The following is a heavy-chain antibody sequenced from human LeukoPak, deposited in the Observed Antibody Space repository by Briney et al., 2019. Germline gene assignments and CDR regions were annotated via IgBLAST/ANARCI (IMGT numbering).Heavy chain of an antibody. V-gene: IGHV3-20*04. Sequence: GGSLRLSCAASGFTFSSYEMNWVRQAPGKGLEWVSGINWNGGSTGYADSVKGRFTISRDNAKNSLYLQMNSLRAEDTALYYCAREGAGTCSDYWGQGTLVTVSS. CDR3: AREGAGTCSDY. J-gene: IGHJ4*02. CDR1: GFTFSSYE. D-gene: IGHD6-19*01. CDR2: INWNGGST.